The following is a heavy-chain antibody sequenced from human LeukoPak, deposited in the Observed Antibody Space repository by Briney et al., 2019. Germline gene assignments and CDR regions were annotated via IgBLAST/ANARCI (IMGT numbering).Heavy chain of an antibody. CDR1: GGSISSYY. D-gene: IGHD5-18*01. J-gene: IGHJ4*02. Sequence: SETLSLTCTVSGGSISSYYWSWIRQPAGKGLEWIGRIYTSGSTNYNPSLKSRVTMSVDTSKNQSSLKLSSVTAADTAVYYCARDGFGYSYGYYFDYWGQGTLVTVSS. CDR3: ARDGFGYSYGYYFDY. CDR2: IYTSGST. V-gene: IGHV4-4*07.